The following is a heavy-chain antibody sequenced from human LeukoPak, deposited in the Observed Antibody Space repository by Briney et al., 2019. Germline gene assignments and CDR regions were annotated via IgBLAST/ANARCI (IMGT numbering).Heavy chain of an antibody. D-gene: IGHD3-10*01. Sequence: ASVKVSCKASGYTFTSYGISWVRQAPGQGLEWMGWISAYNGNTNYARKLQGRVTMTTDTSTSTAYMELRSLRSDDTAVYYCATHYGSGKISVWFDPWGQGTLVTVSS. V-gene: IGHV1-18*01. CDR2: ISAYNGNT. CDR1: GYTFTSYG. CDR3: ATHYGSGKISVWFDP. J-gene: IGHJ5*02.